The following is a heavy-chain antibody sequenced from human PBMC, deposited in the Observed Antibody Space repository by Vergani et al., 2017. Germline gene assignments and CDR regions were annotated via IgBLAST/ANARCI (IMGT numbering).Heavy chain of an antibody. CDR2: IYYSGST. Sequence: QLQLQESGPGLVKPSETLSLTCTVSGGSISSSSYYWGWIRQPPGKGLEWIGSIYYSGSTYYNPSLKSRVTISVDTSKNQFSLKLSSVTAADTAVYYCARHIGDGRYSSGWLFDYWGQGTLVTVSS. D-gene: IGHD6-19*01. J-gene: IGHJ4*02. CDR1: GGSISSSSYY. V-gene: IGHV4-39*01. CDR3: ARHIGDGRYSSGWLFDY.